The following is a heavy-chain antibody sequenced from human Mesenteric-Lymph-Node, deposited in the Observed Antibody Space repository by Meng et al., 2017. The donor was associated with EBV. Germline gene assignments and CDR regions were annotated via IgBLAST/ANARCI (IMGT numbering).Heavy chain of an antibody. CDR1: GGSLSSGGYS. CDR2: IYHTGTT. D-gene: IGHD3-9*01. CDR3: ARAGAYYDVLTGFDY. V-gene: IGHV4-30-2*01. J-gene: IGHJ4*02. Sequence: QLQLQDASSRLVKPSQTLSLTCAVLGGSLSSGGYSWNWIRQTPGRGLEWIGYIYHTGTTYYNPSLKSRVTMSVDRSTNQFSLWLKSVTAADTAIYYCARAGAYYDVLTGFDYWGQGTLVTVSS.